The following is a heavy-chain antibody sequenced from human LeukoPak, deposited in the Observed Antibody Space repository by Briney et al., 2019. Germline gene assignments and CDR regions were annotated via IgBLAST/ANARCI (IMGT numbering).Heavy chain of an antibody. CDR1: GFTFSSYS. CDR2: ISSSSSYI. J-gene: IGHJ4*02. Sequence: GGSLRLSCAASGFTFSSYSMNWVRQAPGKGLEWVSSISSSSSYIYYADSVKGRFTISRDNAKNSLYLQMNSLRAEDTAVYYCARGPNYYGSSGYYPGTDYWGQGTLVTVSS. CDR3: ARGPNYYGSSGYYPGTDY. V-gene: IGHV3-21*01. D-gene: IGHD3-22*01.